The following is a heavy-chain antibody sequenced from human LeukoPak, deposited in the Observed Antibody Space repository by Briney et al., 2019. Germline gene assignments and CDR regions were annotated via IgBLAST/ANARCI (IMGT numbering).Heavy chain of an antibody. J-gene: IGHJ6*03. D-gene: IGHD6-25*01. CDR1: GGSISSYF. CDR2: IYHSGSS. CDR3: AREGSRRLYMDV. V-gene: IGHV4-59*12. Sequence: SETLSLTCTVSGGSISSYFWGWIRQPPGKGLEWIGSIYHSGSSNYNPSLKSRVTMSIDNSKHHFSLSLTSVTAADTAVYYCAREGSRRLYMDVWGRGTTVTVSS.